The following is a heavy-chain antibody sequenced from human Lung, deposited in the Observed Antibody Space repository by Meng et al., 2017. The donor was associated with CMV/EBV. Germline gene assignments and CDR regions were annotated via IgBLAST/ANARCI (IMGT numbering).Heavy chain of an antibody. J-gene: IGHJ6*02. CDR3: ATLPPVAARYYYNGFDV. V-gene: IGHV1-2*02. D-gene: IGHD6-19*01. CDR2: INPNSGGT. CDR1: GYTFTDYY. Sequence: SVKVSXKASGYTFTDYYMHWVRQAPGQGLEWMGWINPNSGGTNYAQKFHDRVTMTRDTSISTAYMELRRLTSDDSAVYYCATLPPVAARYYYNGFDVWGQGTXVTGAS.